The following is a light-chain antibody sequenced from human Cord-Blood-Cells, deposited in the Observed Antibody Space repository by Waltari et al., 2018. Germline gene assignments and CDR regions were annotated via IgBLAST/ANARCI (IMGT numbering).Light chain of an antibody. Sequence: DIQMTQSPSSLSASVGDRVTITCRASQSISSYLNWDQQKPGKAPKLLIYAASSLQSGVPSRFCGSGSGTECTLTISSLQPEDFATYYCQQSYSTPFTFGPGTKVDIK. CDR1: QSISSY. CDR3: QQSYSTPFT. CDR2: AAS. V-gene: IGKV1-39*01. J-gene: IGKJ3*01.